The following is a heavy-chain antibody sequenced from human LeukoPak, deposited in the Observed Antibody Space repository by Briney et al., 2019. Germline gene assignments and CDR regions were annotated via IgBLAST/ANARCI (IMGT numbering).Heavy chain of an antibody. CDR3: ARMRVVAASSPFDY. Sequence: SETLSLTCAVYGGSFSGYYWSWIRQPAGKGLEWIGEINHSGSTNYNPSLKSRVTISVDTSKNQFSLKLSSVTAADTAVYYCARMRVVAASSPFDYWGQGTLVNVSS. J-gene: IGHJ4*02. V-gene: IGHV4-34*01. CDR2: INHSGST. CDR1: GGSFSGYY. D-gene: IGHD2-15*01.